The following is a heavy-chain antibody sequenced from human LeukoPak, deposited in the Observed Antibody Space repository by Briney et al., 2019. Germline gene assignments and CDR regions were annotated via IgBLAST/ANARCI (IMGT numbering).Heavy chain of an antibody. Sequence: GGSLRLSCAASGFTISSYAMHWVRQAPGKGLEWVAVISYDGSNKYYADSVKGRFTISRDNAKNSLYLQMNSLRAEDTAVYYCAREPAGTPYFDYWGQGTLVTVSS. J-gene: IGHJ4*02. CDR3: AREPAGTPYFDY. CDR1: GFTISSYA. D-gene: IGHD1-7*01. CDR2: ISYDGSNK. V-gene: IGHV3-30*07.